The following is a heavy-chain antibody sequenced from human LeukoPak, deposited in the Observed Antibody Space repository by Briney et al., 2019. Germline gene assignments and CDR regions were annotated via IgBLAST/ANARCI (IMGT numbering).Heavy chain of an antibody. CDR2: ISAYNGNT. Sequence: ASVNVSCKASGYAFTSYGISWVRQAPGQGLEWMGWISAYNGNTNYAQKLQGRVTMTTDTSTSTAYMELRSLRSDDTAVYYCARWGDGYNLGDYWGQGTLVTVSS. CDR3: ARWGDGYNLGDY. D-gene: IGHD5-24*01. J-gene: IGHJ4*02. V-gene: IGHV1-18*01. CDR1: GYAFTSYG.